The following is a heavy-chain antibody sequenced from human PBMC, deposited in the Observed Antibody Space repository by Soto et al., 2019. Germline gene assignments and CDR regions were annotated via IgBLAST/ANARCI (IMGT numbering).Heavy chain of an antibody. J-gene: IGHJ6*02. CDR3: ARDVTIFGSGYYGMDV. CDR1: GFTFGSYG. D-gene: IGHD3-3*01. V-gene: IGHV3-33*01. Sequence: PGGSLRLSCAASGFTFGSYGMHWVRQAPGKGLEWVAVIWYDGSNKYYADSVKGRFTISRDNSKNTLYLQMNSLRAEDTAVYYCARDVTIFGSGYYGMDVWGQGTTVTVSS. CDR2: IWYDGSNK.